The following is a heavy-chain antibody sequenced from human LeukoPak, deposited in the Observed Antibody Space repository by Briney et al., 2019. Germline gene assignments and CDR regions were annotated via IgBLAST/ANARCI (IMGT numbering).Heavy chain of an antibody. CDR1: GFTFDSYA. J-gene: IGHJ4*02. Sequence: GGSLRLSCAASGFTFDSYAMSWVRHSPGKGLEWVAAISGSGESTFHADSVKGRFTISRDNSKNTLNLQMNSLRVEDTAVYYCAKSPGWYYYGSNAYYFDYWGQGTLVTVSS. V-gene: IGHV3-23*01. CDR3: AKSPGWYYYGSNAYYFDY. CDR2: ISGSGEST. D-gene: IGHD3-22*01.